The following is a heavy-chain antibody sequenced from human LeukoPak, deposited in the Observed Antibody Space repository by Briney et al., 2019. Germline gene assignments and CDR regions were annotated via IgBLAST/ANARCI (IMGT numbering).Heavy chain of an antibody. J-gene: IGHJ6*02. CDR3: ARDQGYSSSTYYYYGMDV. D-gene: IGHD6-6*01. CDR1: GYTFTSYG. Sequence: ASVKVSCKASGYTFTSYGISWVRQAPGQGLEWMGWISAYNGNTNYAQKLQGRVTMTTDTSTSTAYMELRSLRSDDTAVYYCARDQGYSSSTYYYYGMDVWGQGTTVTVSS. V-gene: IGHV1-18*01. CDR2: ISAYNGNT.